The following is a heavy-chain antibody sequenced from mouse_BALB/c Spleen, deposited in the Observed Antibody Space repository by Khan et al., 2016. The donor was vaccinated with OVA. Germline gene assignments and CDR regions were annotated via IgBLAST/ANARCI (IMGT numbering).Heavy chain of an antibody. Sequence: VQLKQSGPGLVKPSQSLSLTCTVSGYSITSDYVWYWIRQFPGNKLEGMGYISSSGSTNYNPALKSRISITRTKSKNQFFLQLNSVTTEDTATYYCARDGSRYNYAMDYWGQGTSVTVSS. J-gene: IGHJ4*01. CDR2: ISSSGST. CDR3: ARDGSRYNYAMDY. D-gene: IGHD2-3*01. V-gene: IGHV3-2*02. CDR1: GYSITSDYV.